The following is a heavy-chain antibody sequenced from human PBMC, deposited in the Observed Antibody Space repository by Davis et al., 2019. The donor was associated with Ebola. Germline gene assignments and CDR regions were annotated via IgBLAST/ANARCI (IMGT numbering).Heavy chain of an antibody. V-gene: IGHV1-58*02. CDR2: IVVGSGNT. Sequence: SVPVSCKASGFTFTSSSMLWVRQARGQRLEWIGWIVVGSGNTNYAQKFQERVTITRDMSTSTAYMELSSLRSEDTAVYYCAADLGSGSIDYWGQGTLVTVSS. J-gene: IGHJ4*02. CDR1: GFTFTSSS. D-gene: IGHD3-10*01. CDR3: AADLGSGSIDY.